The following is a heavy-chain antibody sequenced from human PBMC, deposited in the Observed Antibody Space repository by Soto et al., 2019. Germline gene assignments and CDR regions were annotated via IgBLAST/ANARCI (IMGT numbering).Heavy chain of an antibody. V-gene: IGHV1-18*01. D-gene: IGHD3-3*01. CDR3: ARTDYDFWSGQQDNNWFDP. Sequence: ASVKVSCKASGGTFSSYAISWVRQAPGQGLEWMGWISAYNGNTNYAQKLQGRVTMTTDTSTSTAYMELRSLRSDDTAVYYCARTDYDFWSGQQDNNWFDPWGQGTLVTVSS. CDR1: GGTFSSYA. CDR2: ISAYNGNT. J-gene: IGHJ5*02.